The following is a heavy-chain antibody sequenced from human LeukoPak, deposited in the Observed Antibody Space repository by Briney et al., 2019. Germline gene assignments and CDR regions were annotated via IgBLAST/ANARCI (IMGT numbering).Heavy chain of an antibody. D-gene: IGHD4-23*01. Sequence: ASVKVSCKASGHTFSKFGIAWVRQAPGQGLEWMSWISGNNDNPQSAQDLQGRVTVTTDRSTSTAYMELRSLRHDDTAVYYCARGDGGNPWDAFDIWGQGTMVTVSS. V-gene: IGHV1-18*01. J-gene: IGHJ3*02. CDR2: ISGNNDNP. CDR3: ARGDGGNPWDAFDI. CDR1: GHTFSKFG.